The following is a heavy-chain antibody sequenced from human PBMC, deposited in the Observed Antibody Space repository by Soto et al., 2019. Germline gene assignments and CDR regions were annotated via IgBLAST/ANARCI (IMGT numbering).Heavy chain of an antibody. J-gene: IGHJ6*02. CDR2: IFHSGTT. CDR3: ARTMVRGVRDFYSYDMDV. Sequence: PSETLSLTCAVSGDSLDSGVWWSCVRQPPGKGLEWIGEIFHSGTTNYIPSLTSRVTISVDKSKNQFSLKLTSVTAADSAVYYCARTMVRGVRDFYSYDMDVWGQGATVTVSS. D-gene: IGHD3-10*01. V-gene: IGHV4-4*02. CDR1: GDSLDSGVW.